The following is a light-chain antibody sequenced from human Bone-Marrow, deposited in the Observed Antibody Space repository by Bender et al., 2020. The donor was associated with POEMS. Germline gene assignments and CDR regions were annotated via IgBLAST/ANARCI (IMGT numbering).Light chain of an antibody. J-gene: IGLJ2*01. CDR1: SSDVGSYNL. V-gene: IGLV2-23*02. CDR3: AAWDDSLSGHVV. CDR2: EVS. Sequence: QSALTQPASVSGSPGQSITISCTGTSSDVGSYNLVSWYQQHPDKAPKLMIYEVSKRPSGVSNRFSGSKSGNTASLTISGLQAEDEADYYCAAWDDSLSGHVVFGGGTKLTVL.